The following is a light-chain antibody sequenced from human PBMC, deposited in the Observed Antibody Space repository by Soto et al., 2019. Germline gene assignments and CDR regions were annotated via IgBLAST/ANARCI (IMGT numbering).Light chain of an antibody. J-gene: IGLJ3*02. CDR1: SSNIGSNY. V-gene: IGLV1-47*01. Sequence: QAVVTQPPSASGTPGQRVTISCSGSSSNIGSNYVYWYQQLPGTAPKLLFYGTNKRPSGVPDRFSGSKSGTSASLAISGLRSEDEADYYCAAWDDGLSGWVFGGRTQLTVL. CDR2: GTN. CDR3: AAWDDGLSGWV.